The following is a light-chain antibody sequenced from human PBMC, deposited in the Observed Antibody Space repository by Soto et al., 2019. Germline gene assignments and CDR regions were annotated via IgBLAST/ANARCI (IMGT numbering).Light chain of an antibody. CDR1: SSDVGGYNY. V-gene: IGLV2-8*01. Sequence: QSALTQPPSASGSPGQSVTISCTGTSSDVGGYNYVSLYQQHPGKAPKLMIYEVSNRPSGVPERFSGAKSGNTASLAVSGLKAEDEADYYCSSYAGSNNFVFGTGTKVTVL. CDR2: EVS. J-gene: IGLJ1*01. CDR3: SSYAGSNNFV.